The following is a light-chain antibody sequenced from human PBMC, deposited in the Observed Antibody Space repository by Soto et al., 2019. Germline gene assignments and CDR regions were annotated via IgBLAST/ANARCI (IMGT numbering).Light chain of an antibody. Sequence: SYELTQRSSVSVSPGQTASITCSGEKLGDKYACWYQQKPGQSPVLVIYQDNKRPSGIPERFSGSNSGNTATLTISGTQTMDEADYYCQAWDSSTYVFGTGTKLTVL. J-gene: IGLJ1*01. CDR3: QAWDSSTYV. CDR2: QDN. V-gene: IGLV3-1*01. CDR1: KLGDKY.